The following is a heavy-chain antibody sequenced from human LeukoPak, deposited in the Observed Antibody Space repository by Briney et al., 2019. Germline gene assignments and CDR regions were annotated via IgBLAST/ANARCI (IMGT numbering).Heavy chain of an antibody. CDR3: ARAVRGLGDAFDI. CDR1: GGSFSGYY. J-gene: IGHJ3*02. D-gene: IGHD3-10*01. V-gene: IGHV4-34*09. CDR2: IYYSGST. Sequence: SETLSLTCAVYGGSFSGYYWSWIRQPPGKGLEGIGYIYYSGSTYYNPSLKSRVTISVDTSKNQFSLKLSSVTAADTAVYYCARAVRGLGDAFDIWGQGTMVTVSS.